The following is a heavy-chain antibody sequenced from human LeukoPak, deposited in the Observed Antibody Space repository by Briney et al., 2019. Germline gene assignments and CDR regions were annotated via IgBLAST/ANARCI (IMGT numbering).Heavy chain of an antibody. V-gene: IGHV4-59*01. J-gene: IGHJ5*02. CDR2: IYYSGST. CDR1: GGSISSYY. D-gene: IGHD5-12*01. CDR3: ARVRSGYDYDYWFDP. Sequence: SETLSLTCTVSGGSISSYYWSWIRQPPGKGLEWIGYIYYSGSTNYNPSLKSRVTISVDTSKNQFSLKLSSVTAADTAVYYCARVRSGYDYDYWFDPWGQGTLVTVSS.